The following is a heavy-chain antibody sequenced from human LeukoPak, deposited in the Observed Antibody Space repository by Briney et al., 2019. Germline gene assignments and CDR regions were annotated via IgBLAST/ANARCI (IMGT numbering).Heavy chain of an antibody. CDR3: ARDGAVDILTGYGAFDM. Sequence: SETLSLTCTVSGGSISSSSYYWGWIRQPPGKGLEWIGSIYYSGSTYYNPSLNSRVTISLDTSRNQFSLKLSSVTAADTAVYYCARDGAVDILTGYGAFDMWGQGTMVTVSS. V-gene: IGHV4-39*07. J-gene: IGHJ3*02. CDR2: IYYSGST. D-gene: IGHD3-9*01. CDR1: GGSISSSSYY.